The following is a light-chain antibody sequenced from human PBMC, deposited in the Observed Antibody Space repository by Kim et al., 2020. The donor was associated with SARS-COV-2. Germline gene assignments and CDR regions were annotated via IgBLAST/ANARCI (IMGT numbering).Light chain of an antibody. Sequence: GTVTRTGASSNGAVTSGYYPNWFQQKPGQAPRALIYRTNNKHSWTPARFSGSLLGGKAALTLSGVQPEDEAEYYCLLYYGGAQPWVFGGGTQLTVL. V-gene: IGLV7-43*01. J-gene: IGLJ3*02. CDR3: LLYYGGAQPWV. CDR2: RTN. CDR1: NGAVTSGYY.